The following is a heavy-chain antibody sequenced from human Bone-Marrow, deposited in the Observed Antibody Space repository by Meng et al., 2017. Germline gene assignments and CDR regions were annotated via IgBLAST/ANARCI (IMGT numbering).Heavy chain of an antibody. D-gene: IGHD3-16*02. CDR2: IYTSGST. V-gene: IGHV4-61*02. CDR3: ARARIMVTFGGFIVSDEYYFDY. CDR1: GGSISSGSYY. Sequence: SETLSLTCTVAGGSISSGSYYWSWIRQPAGKGLEWIGRIYTSGSTNNNPSLKSRVTISADTSKNQFSLKLSSVTAADTAVYYCARARIMVTFGGFIVSDEYYFDYWGQGTLVTVSS. J-gene: IGHJ4*02.